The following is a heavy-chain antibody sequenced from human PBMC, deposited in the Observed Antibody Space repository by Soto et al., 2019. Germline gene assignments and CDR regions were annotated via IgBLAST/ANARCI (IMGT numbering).Heavy chain of an antibody. V-gene: IGHV6-1*01. Sequence: QVQLQQSGPGLVKTSQTLSLTCAISGDSVSSNDATWDWIRQSPSRGLEWLGRTYYRSKWYIDYAVSGKSRITINPDPSNNQLSLQLNSVTPDDTAVYYWVRLVVNSWLDYWGPGTLVTVSS. CDR2: TYYRSKWYI. D-gene: IGHD6-13*01. CDR1: GDSVSSNDAT. CDR3: VRLVVNSWLDY. J-gene: IGHJ4*02.